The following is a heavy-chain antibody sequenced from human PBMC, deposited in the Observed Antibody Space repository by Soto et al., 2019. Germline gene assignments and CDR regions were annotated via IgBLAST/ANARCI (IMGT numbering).Heavy chain of an antibody. CDR1: GFSFSTYA. D-gene: IGHD3-3*01. J-gene: IGHJ5*02. CDR2: ISGSGGST. Sequence: EVHLLESGGGLVQPGGSLRLSCAASGFSFSTYAMSWVRQAPGKGLEWVSAISGSGGSTYYADSVKGRFTISRDNSKNXLYLQMSTLRAEDTAVYYCAKGVTIFGVVGNWFDPWGQGTLVTVSS. CDR3: AKGVTIFGVVGNWFDP. V-gene: IGHV3-23*01.